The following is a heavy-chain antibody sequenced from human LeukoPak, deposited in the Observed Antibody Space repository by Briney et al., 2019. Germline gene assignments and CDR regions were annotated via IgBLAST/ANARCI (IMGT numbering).Heavy chain of an antibody. CDR1: GYTFTGYY. Sequence: ASVKVSCKASGYTFTGYYMHWVRQAPGQGLEWMGWINPNSGGTNYAQRFQGRVTMTRDTSISTAYMELSRLRSDDTAVYYCARAYDILTGYYPNYYYYGMDVWGQGTTVTVSS. CDR2: INPNSGGT. V-gene: IGHV1-2*02. D-gene: IGHD3-9*01. CDR3: ARAYDILTGYYPNYYYYGMDV. J-gene: IGHJ6*02.